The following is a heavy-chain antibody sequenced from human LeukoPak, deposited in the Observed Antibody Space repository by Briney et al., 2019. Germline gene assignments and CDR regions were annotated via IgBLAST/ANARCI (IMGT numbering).Heavy chain of an antibody. D-gene: IGHD1-26*01. V-gene: IGHV3-23*01. CDR3: AKDRTVGASYWYFDL. Sequence: GGSLRLSCVASGVTLSNYAMSWARQAPGKGLEWVSGISSSGSGGNTYYADSVKGRFTTSRDSSRNTLFLHMNTLRAEDTAIYYCAKDRTVGASYWYFDLWGRGTLVTVSS. J-gene: IGHJ2*01. CDR1: GVTLSNYA. CDR2: ISSSGSGGNT.